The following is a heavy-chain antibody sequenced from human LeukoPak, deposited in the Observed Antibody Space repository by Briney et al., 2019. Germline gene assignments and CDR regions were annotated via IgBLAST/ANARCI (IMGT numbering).Heavy chain of an antibody. CDR1: GFTFTSSA. CDR3: ARDSRFGEYHFDY. V-gene: IGHV1-58*02. J-gene: IGHJ4*02. D-gene: IGHD3-10*01. Sequence: SVKVSCKASGFTFTSSAMQWVRQARGQRLEWIGWIVVGSGNTNYAQKFQERVTITRDMSTSTAYMELSRLRSDDTAVYYCARDSRFGEYHFDYWGQGTLVTVSS. CDR2: IVVGSGNT.